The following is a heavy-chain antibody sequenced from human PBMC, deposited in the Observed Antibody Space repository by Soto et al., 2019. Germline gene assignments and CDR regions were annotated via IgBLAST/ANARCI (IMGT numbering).Heavy chain of an antibody. CDR3: AHRQAQGLAVAGTFHS. D-gene: IGHD6-19*01. CDR2: IYWDDDK. Sequence: SGPTLVNPTQTLTLTCTFSGFSFTTTGGGVGWIRQPPGKALEWLALIYWDDDKRYSPSLKSRLTITRDTSKNQVVLTMTTMDPVDTATYYCAHRQAQGLAVAGTFHSWGQAILVTVPS. J-gene: IGHJ4*02. V-gene: IGHV2-5*02. CDR1: GFSFTTTGGG.